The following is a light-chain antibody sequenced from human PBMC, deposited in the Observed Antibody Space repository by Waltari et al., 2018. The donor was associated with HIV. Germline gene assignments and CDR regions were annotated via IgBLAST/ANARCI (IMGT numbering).Light chain of an antibody. V-gene: IGKV3-11*01. J-gene: IGKJ2*01. CDR2: DAS. Sequence: EIVLPQSPATLSLSPGERATLSCRASQSVSTYLAWYQQKPGQAPRLLIYDASNRATGIPARFSGSGSGTGFTLTISSLEPEDFAVYYCQQRSNWPRTFGQGTKLEIK. CDR1: QSVSTY. CDR3: QQRSNWPRT.